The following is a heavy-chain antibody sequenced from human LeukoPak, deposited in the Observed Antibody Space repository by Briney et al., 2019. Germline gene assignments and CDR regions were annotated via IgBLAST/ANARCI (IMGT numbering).Heavy chain of an antibody. V-gene: IGHV4-34*01. CDR2: INHSGST. D-gene: IGHD5-12*01. CDR1: GGSFSGYY. Sequence: KPSETLSLTCAVYGGSFSGYYWSWIRQPPGKGLEWIGEINHSGSTNYNPSLKSRVTISVDTSKNQFSLKLSSVTAADTAVYYCARGGLATSRRRGYGMDVWGQGTTVTVSS. CDR3: ARGGLATSRRRGYGMDV. J-gene: IGHJ6*02.